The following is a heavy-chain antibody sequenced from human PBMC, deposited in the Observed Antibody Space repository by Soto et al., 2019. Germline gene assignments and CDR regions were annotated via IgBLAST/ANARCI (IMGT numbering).Heavy chain of an antibody. Sequence: QVQLVQSGAEVKKPGASVKVSCKASGYTFTGYYMHWVRQAPGQGLEWMGWINPNSGGTNYAQKFQGRVTMTRDTSISTAYMELSRLRSDDTAVYYCARGPFSSGSYYYYYYGMDVWGQGTTVTVSS. D-gene: IGHD1-26*01. J-gene: IGHJ6*02. CDR3: ARGPFSSGSYYYYYYGMDV. CDR2: INPNSGGT. V-gene: IGHV1-2*02. CDR1: GYTFTGYY.